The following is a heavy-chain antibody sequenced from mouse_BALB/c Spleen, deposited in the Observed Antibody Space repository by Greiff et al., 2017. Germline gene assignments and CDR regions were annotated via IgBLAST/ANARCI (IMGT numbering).Heavy chain of an antibody. J-gene: IGHJ4*01. D-gene: IGHD2-4*01. V-gene: IGHV5-6*01. CDR3: ARPYDYDSFYYAMDY. Sequence: EVQVVESGGDLVKPGGSLKLSCAASGFTFSSYGMSWVRQTPDKRLEWVATISSGGSYTYYPDSVKGRFTISRDNAKNTLYLQMSSLKSEDTAMYYCARPYDYDSFYYAMDYWGQGTSVTVSS. CDR1: GFTFSSYG. CDR2: ISSGGSYT.